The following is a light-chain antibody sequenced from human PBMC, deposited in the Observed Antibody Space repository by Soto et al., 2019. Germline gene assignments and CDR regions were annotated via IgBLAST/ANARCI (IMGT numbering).Light chain of an antibody. CDR3: QQYNNWPRT. J-gene: IGKJ1*01. V-gene: IGKV3-15*01. CDR1: QSVSSN. CDR2: GAS. Sequence: EIVMTQSPVTLSVSPGERATLSCRASQSVSSNLAWYQQKPGQAPRLLIYGASTGATGIPARFSGSGSGTELTLTISSLQSEDFAVYYCQQYNNWPRTFGQGTKV.